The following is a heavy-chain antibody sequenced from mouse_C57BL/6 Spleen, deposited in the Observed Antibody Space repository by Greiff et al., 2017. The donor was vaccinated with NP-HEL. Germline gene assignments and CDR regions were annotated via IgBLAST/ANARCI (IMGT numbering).Heavy chain of an antibody. CDR1: GYAFTNYL. CDR3: ARSNYYGSSSLFDY. CDR2: INPGSGGT. D-gene: IGHD1-1*01. V-gene: IGHV1-54*01. Sequence: VQLQQSGAELVRPGTSVKVSCKASGYAFTNYLIEWVKQRPGQGLEWIGVINPGSGGTNYNEKFKGKATLTADKSSSTAYMQLSSLTSEDSAVYFCARSNYYGSSSLFDYWGQGTTLTVSS. J-gene: IGHJ2*01.